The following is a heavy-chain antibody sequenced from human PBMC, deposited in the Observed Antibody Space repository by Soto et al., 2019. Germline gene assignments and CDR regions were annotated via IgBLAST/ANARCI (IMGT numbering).Heavy chain of an antibody. CDR3: ARVRMVRGYYFMDV. CDR1: GGSISSGGYY. Sequence: QVQLQESGPGLVQPSQTLSLTCIVSGGSISSGGYYWSWIRQLPGKGLEWIGYIYYSGSTYYNPSLKCRATMSVDTSKMQFSLKLTSVTVADTAVYYCARVRMVRGYYFMDVWGKGTTITVSS. V-gene: IGHV4-31*03. J-gene: IGHJ6*03. CDR2: IYYSGST. D-gene: IGHD3-10*01.